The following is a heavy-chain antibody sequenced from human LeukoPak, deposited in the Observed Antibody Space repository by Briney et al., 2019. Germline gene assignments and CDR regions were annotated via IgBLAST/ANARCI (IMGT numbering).Heavy chain of an antibody. J-gene: IGHJ5*02. CDR3: ARGPWFDP. Sequence: PSETPSLTCAVYGGSFSGYYWSWIRQPPGKGLEWIGEINHSGSTNYNPSLKSRVTISVDTSKNQFSLKLSSVTAADTAVYYCARGPWFDPWGQGTLVTVSS. CDR2: INHSGST. V-gene: IGHV4-34*01. CDR1: GGSFSGYY.